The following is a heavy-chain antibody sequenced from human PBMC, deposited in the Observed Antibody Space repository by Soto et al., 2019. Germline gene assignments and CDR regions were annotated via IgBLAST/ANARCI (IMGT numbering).Heavy chain of an antibody. J-gene: IGHJ4*02. CDR2: INHSGST. CDR3: TRHREGSSGSGTYYNPFDS. D-gene: IGHD3-10*01. CDR1: GGSFSGYY. Sequence: SETLSLTCAVYGGSFSGYYWSWIRQPPGKGLEWIGEINHSGSTNYNPSLKSRVTISVDTSKNQFSLKLSSVTAADTAVYYCTRHREGSSGSGTYYNPFDSWGQGTLVTVSS. V-gene: IGHV4-34*01.